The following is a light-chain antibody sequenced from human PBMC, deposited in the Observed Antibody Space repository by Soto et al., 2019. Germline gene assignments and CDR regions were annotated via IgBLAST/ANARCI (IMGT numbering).Light chain of an antibody. CDR2: ASS. Sequence: IQMTQSPSSLSASVGDRVTITCRASQTISTYLNWYQQKPGKAPKLLIYASSSLQSGVPSSFSGSGSGTDFTLTITSLQPEDFATYICQQSYGMPWTFGQGTKVEV. V-gene: IGKV1-39*01. CDR1: QTISTY. CDR3: QQSYGMPWT. J-gene: IGKJ1*01.